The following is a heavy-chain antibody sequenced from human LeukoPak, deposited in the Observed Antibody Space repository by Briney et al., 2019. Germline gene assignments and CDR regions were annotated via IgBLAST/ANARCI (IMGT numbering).Heavy chain of an antibody. Sequence: GGSLRLSCEASGFSFSSCEMNWVRQAPGKGLEWLSYISRSASTIYYADSVKGRFTISRDNAKNSLYLQMNSLRAEDTAVYYCAREYSYVSDAFGIWGQGTMVTVSS. V-gene: IGHV3-48*03. J-gene: IGHJ3*02. CDR2: ISRSASTI. CDR1: GFSFSSCE. D-gene: IGHD3-10*02. CDR3: AREYSYVSDAFGI.